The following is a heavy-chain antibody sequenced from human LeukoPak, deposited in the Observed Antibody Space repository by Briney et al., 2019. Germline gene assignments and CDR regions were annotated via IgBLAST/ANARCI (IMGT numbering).Heavy chain of an antibody. Sequence: GGSLRLSCAASGFTFSSYAMHWVRQAPGKGLEWVAVISYDGSNKYYADSVKGRFTISRDNSKSTLYLQMNSLRAEDTAVYYCAKDPGWNDALRSDYWGQGTLVTVSS. CDR3: AKDPGWNDALRSDY. D-gene: IGHD1-1*01. J-gene: IGHJ4*02. V-gene: IGHV3-30-3*01. CDR2: ISYDGSNK. CDR1: GFTFSSYA.